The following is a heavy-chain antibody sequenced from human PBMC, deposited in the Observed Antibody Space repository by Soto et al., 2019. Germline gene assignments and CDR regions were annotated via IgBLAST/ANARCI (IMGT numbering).Heavy chain of an antibody. V-gene: IGHV4-39*01. Sequence: QLQLQESGPGLVKPSETLSLTCTVSGGSISSSSYYWGWIRQPPGKGLEWIGSIYYSGSTYYNPSLKSRVTISVDTSKNQFSLKLSSVTAADTAVYYCARHEPFWGSYRSGYYYYYGMDVWGQGTTVTVSS. CDR1: GGSISSSSYY. J-gene: IGHJ6*02. CDR2: IYYSGST. CDR3: ARHEPFWGSYRSGYYYYYGMDV. D-gene: IGHD3-16*02.